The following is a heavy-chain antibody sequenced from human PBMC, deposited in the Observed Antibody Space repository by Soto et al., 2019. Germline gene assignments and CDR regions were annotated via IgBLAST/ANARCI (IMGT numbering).Heavy chain of an antibody. V-gene: IGHV3-30*18. D-gene: IGHD1-26*01. CDR3: ANSVGATLFDY. CDR2: ISYDGSKK. CDR1: GFTFSSYG. Sequence: QVQLGESGGGVVQPGRSLRLSCAASGFTFSSYGMHWLRQAPGKGLEWVAVISYDGSKKYYADSVKGRFTISRDNSKNTLYLQMNGLRAEDTAVYYCANSVGATLFDYWGQGTLVTVSS. J-gene: IGHJ4*02.